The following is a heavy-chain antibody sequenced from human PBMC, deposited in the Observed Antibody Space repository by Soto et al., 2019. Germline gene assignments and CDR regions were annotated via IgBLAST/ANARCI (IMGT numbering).Heavy chain of an antibody. CDR2: INPNSGGT. D-gene: IGHD1-26*01. CDR3: ARGAEVGAPLRAAFDI. Sequence: ASVKVSCKASGGTFSSYAISWVRQAPGQGLEWMGWINPNSGGTNYAQKFQGWVTMTRDTSISTAYMELSRLRSDDTAVYYCARGAEVGAPLRAAFDIWGQGTMVTVS. CDR1: GGTFSSYA. J-gene: IGHJ3*02. V-gene: IGHV1-2*04.